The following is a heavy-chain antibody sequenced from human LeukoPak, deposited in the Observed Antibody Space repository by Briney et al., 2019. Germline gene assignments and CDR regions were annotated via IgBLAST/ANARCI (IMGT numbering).Heavy chain of an antibody. J-gene: IGHJ4*02. CDR3: AREGRSFWYFLY. CDR2: ISSSTGII. CDR1: GFTFSSYS. Sequence: GGSLRLSCAASGFTFSSYSMNWVRQAPGKGLEWVSQISSSTGIIYYADSVKGRFTISRDNSKNTLYLQMNSLRAEDTAVYYCAREGRSFWYFLYWGQGTLVTVSS. V-gene: IGHV3-48*01.